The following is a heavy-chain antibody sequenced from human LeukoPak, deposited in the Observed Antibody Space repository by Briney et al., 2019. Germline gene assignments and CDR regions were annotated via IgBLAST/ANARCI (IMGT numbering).Heavy chain of an antibody. CDR1: GYIFTGHF. V-gene: IGHV1-2*02. D-gene: IGHD1-26*01. Sequence: ASVKVSCKASGYIFTGHFIRWVRQAPGQGLEWMGWITPETGGTNYAQKFEGRVTMTRDTSITTAYLELSRVRYDGTAVYYCAREERESGGMDVWGQGTTVTVSS. CDR3: AREERESGGMDV. J-gene: IGHJ6*02. CDR2: ITPETGGT.